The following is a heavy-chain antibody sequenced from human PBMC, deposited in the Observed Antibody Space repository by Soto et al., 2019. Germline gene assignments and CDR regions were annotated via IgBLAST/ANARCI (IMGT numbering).Heavy chain of an antibody. CDR1: GFTFSNDW. V-gene: IGHV3-74*01. J-gene: IGHJ4*02. D-gene: IGHD2-15*01. CDR2: INGDGSRT. CDR3: VRIVPPTDH. Sequence: PGGSLRLSCAASGFTFSNDWMHWVRQAPGTGLVWVSYINGDGSRTNYADSVKGRFSISRDNAKNTLYLQMNSLRVEDTAVYYCVRIVPPTDHWGQGTLVTVS.